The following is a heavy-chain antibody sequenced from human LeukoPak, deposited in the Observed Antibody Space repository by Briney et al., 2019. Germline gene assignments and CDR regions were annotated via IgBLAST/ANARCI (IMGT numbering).Heavy chain of an antibody. V-gene: IGHV3-23*01. J-gene: IGHJ6*02. D-gene: IGHD3-10*01. CDR2: IRGSGGST. CDR3: ARNMVRGVMRVYGMDV. Sequence: GGSLRLSCAASGFTFSSYAMSWVRQAPGKGLEWVSGIRGSGGSTNYADSVKGRFTISRDNSKNTLYLQMNSLRAEDTAVYYCARNMVRGVMRVYGMDVWGQGTTVTVSS. CDR1: GFTFSSYA.